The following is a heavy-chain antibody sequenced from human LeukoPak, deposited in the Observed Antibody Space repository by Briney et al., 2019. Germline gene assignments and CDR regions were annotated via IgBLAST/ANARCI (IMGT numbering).Heavy chain of an antibody. J-gene: IGHJ6*03. CDR2: INPSGGST. Sequence: ASVKVSCKASGYTFTSYYMHWVRQAPGQGLEWMGIINPSGGSTSYAQKFQGRVTMTRDMSTSTVYMELSSLRSEDTAVYYCARSSTDVYIQGGYYYYYYMDVWGKGTTVTISS. CDR1: GYTFTSYY. V-gene: IGHV1-46*01. D-gene: IGHD5-24*01. CDR3: ARSSTDVYIQGGYYYYYYMDV.